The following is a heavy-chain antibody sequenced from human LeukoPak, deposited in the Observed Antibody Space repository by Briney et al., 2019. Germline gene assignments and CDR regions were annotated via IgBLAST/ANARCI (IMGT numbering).Heavy chain of an antibody. D-gene: IGHD3-22*01. V-gene: IGHV1-18*01. CDR1: GYTFTSHG. CDR3: ARDAKTYYYDSSGYYFDY. Sequence: ASVKVSCKASGYTFTSHGISWVRQAPGQGLQWMGWISTYNDNTHYAPKIQGRVTMTTDTSTRTAYMELRSLRSDDTAVYYCARDAKTYYYDSSGYYFDYWSQGTLVTVAS. CDR2: ISTYNDNT. J-gene: IGHJ4*02.